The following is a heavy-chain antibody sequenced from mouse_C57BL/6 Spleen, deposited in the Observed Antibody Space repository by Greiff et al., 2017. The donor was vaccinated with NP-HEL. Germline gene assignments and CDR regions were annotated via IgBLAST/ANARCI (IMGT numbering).Heavy chain of an antibody. CDR2: IDPSDSET. J-gene: IGHJ2*01. CDR1: GYTFTSYW. Sequence: QVQLQQPGAELVRPGSSVKLSCKASGYTFTSYWMHWVKQRPIQGLEWIGNIDPSDSETHYNQKFKDKATLTVDKSSSTAYMQLSSLTSEDSAVYYCARSLYGYHYFDYWGQGTTLTVSS. V-gene: IGHV1-52*01. D-gene: IGHD2-2*01. CDR3: ARSLYGYHYFDY.